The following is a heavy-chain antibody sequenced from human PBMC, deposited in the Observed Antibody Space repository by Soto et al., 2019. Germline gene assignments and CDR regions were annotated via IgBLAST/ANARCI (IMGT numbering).Heavy chain of an antibody. CDR1: VGSISSGGYY. D-gene: IGHD3-10*01. CDR3: ARGGDVLLWFGELYPGPGYYYGMDV. Sequence: SEPLSLTCTVSVGSISSGGYYWSFINQHPGKGREGMWYIYYSGSTYYNPSLKSRVTISVDTSKNQFSLKLSSVTAADTAVYYCARGGDVLLWFGELYPGPGYYYGMDVWGQGTTVTVSS. CDR2: IYYSGST. J-gene: IGHJ6*02. V-gene: IGHV4-31*03.